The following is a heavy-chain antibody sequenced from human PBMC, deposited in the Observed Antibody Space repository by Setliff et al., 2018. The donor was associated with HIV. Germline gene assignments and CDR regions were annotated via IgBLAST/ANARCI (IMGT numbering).Heavy chain of an antibody. CDR2: MNPNSTNT. D-gene: IGHD1-26*01. V-gene: IGHV1-8*02. CDR3: ARGRHSTTAGATKVGY. CDR1: GYTFINYD. J-gene: IGHJ4*02. Sequence: ASVKVSCKTSGYTFINYDINWVRQAPGQGLEWMGWMNPNSTNTGYAQRFQGRVILTGDTSISTAYMELSSLTSEETAVYYCARGRHSTTAGATKVGYWGRGTLVTVSS.